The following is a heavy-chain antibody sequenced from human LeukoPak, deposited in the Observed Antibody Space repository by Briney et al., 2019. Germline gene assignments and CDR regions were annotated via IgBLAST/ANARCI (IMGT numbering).Heavy chain of an antibody. CDR1: GYTLTELS. CDR3: ATVGPYVWGSPPSSDAFDI. Sequence: ASVKVSCKVSGYTLTELSMHWVRQAPGKGLEWMGGFDPEDGETIYAQKFQGRVTMTEDTSTDTAYMELSSLRSEDTAMYYCATVGPYVWGSPPSSDAFDIWGQGTMVTVSS. D-gene: IGHD3-16*01. V-gene: IGHV1-24*01. J-gene: IGHJ3*02. CDR2: FDPEDGET.